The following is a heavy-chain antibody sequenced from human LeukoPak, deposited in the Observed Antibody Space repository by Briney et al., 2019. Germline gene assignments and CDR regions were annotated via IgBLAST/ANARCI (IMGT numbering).Heavy chain of an antibody. CDR3: VKDLDFRADC. V-gene: IGHV3-74*01. Sequence: GGSLRLSCAAPGFTFSSYWMHWVRQTPGRGLVWVARINTDGTIIDYADSGQGRFTISRDNAKNTLYLQMNSLRAEDTALYYCVKDLDFRADCWGQGTLVTVSS. J-gene: IGHJ4*02. CDR2: INTDGTII. CDR1: GFTFSSYW. D-gene: IGHD2/OR15-2a*01.